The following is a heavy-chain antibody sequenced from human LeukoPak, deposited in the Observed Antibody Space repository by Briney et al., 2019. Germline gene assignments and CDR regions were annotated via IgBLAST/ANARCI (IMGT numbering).Heavy chain of an antibody. CDR2: INIDERIT. J-gene: IGHJ4*02. Sequence: GGSLRLSCVASGFIFSTQRMHWVRQAPGKGLVWVSYINIDERITGYADSVKGRFTISRDNGKNTLYLQMNSLRVEDTAIYYCFREGGDWGQGTLVTVSS. CDR3: FREGGD. D-gene: IGHD3-10*01. CDR1: GFIFSTQR. V-gene: IGHV3-74*01.